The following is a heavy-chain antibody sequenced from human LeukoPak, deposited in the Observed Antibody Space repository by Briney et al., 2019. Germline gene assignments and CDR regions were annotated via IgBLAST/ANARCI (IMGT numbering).Heavy chain of an antibody. CDR3: ARRGISSSWYGGDY. D-gene: IGHD6-13*01. CDR2: INSDGSTT. Sequence: GGSLRLSCVASGFTFSSYWMHWVRQAPGEGLVWVSRINSDGSTTTYADSVKGRFTISRDNAKNTLYLQMNSLRVEDTAVYYCARRGISSSWYGGDYWGQGTLVTVSS. CDR1: GFTFSSYW. J-gene: IGHJ4*02. V-gene: IGHV3-74*01.